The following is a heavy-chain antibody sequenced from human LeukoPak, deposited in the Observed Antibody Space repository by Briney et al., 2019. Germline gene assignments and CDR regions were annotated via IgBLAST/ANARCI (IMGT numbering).Heavy chain of an antibody. J-gene: IGHJ4*02. CDR1: GFTFSGYS. CDR3: TNWGDSSRDY. CDR2: ISSSSSYI. Sequence: PAGSLRLSCAASGFTFSGYSLNWVRQAPGKGLEWFSSISSSSSYIYYADSVKRRFTISRDNAKNSLYLQMNSLRAEDTAVYYCTNWGDSSRDYWGQGTLVTVSS. V-gene: IGHV3-21*01. D-gene: IGHD7-27*01.